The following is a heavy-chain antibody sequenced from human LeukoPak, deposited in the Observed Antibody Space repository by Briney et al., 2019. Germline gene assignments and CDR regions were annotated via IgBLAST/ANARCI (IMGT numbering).Heavy chain of an antibody. Sequence: GGSLRLSCAASGITLSIYWMSWVRQAPGKGLEWVANIKQDGSEKYYVDSVNGRFIISRDNANNSLYLQMNSLRAEDTAVYYCARGLVLTYYYFESWGQGTLVTVSS. CDR1: GITLSIYW. CDR3: ARGLVLTYYYFES. CDR2: IKQDGSEK. V-gene: IGHV3-7*01. J-gene: IGHJ4*02. D-gene: IGHD2-8*02.